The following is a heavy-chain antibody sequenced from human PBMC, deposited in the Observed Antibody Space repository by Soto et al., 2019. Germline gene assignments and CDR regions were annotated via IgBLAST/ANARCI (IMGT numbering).Heavy chain of an antibody. CDR1: GFSFNTYS. CDR3: AARRHYDLLTGYDGFEY. D-gene: IGHD3-9*01. Sequence: GGSLRLSCMASGFSFNTYSMNWVRQAPGKGLEWLSSISSRSNTIYYADSVKGRLTVSRDNAKSSLYLQMNSLRDEDTAVYYGAARRHYDLLTGYDGFEYWGQGRLVTVSS. V-gene: IGHV3-48*02. J-gene: IGHJ4*02. CDR2: ISSRSNTI.